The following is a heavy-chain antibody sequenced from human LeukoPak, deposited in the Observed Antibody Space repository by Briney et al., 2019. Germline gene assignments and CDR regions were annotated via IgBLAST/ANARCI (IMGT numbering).Heavy chain of an antibody. CDR1: GFTFSNYG. Sequence: GGSLRLSCAASGFTFSNYGMSWVRQAPGKGLEWVSAISGSGGSTYYADSVKGRFTISRDNSKNTLYLQMNSLRAEDTAVYYCAKGAGITMVRGVQKRTYYYYMAVWGKGTTVTVSS. D-gene: IGHD3-10*01. CDR2: ISGSGGST. J-gene: IGHJ6*03. V-gene: IGHV3-23*01. CDR3: AKGAGITMVRGVQKRTYYYYMAV.